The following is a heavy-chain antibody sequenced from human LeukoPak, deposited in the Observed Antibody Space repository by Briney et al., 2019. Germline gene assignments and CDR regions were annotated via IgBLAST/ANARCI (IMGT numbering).Heavy chain of an antibody. CDR2: INPNSGGT. CDR1: GYTFTGYY. CDR3: AREVVPSHYFDY. V-gene: IGHV1-2*02. Sequence: ASVKVSCKASGYTFTGYYMHWVRQAPGQGLEWMGWINPNSGGTNYAQKFQGRVTMTRDTSTSTAYMELSRLRSDDTAVYYCAREVVPSHYFDYWGQGTLVTVSS. J-gene: IGHJ4*02. D-gene: IGHD2-15*01.